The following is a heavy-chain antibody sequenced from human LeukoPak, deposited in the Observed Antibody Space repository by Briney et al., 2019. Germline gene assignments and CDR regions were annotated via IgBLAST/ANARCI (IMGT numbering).Heavy chain of an antibody. Sequence: SETLSLTCTVSGGSISSSSYYWDWIRQPPGKGLEWIGNLYDSGSTHYNPSLKSRVTISVDTSKNQFSLKLSSVTAADTAVYYCASNYGSGSYYTPLNWYFDLWGRGTLVTVSS. CDR3: ASNYGSGSYYTPLNWYFDL. V-gene: IGHV4-39*01. CDR1: GGSISSSSYY. J-gene: IGHJ2*01. D-gene: IGHD3-10*01. CDR2: LYDSGST.